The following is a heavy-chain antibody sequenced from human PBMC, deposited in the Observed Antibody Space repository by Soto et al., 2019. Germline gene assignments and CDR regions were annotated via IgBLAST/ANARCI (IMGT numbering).Heavy chain of an antibody. CDR2: IYWDDDK. CDR3: AHSPRITMYDY. J-gene: IGHJ4*02. Sequence: QITLKESGPTLVKPTQTLTLTCTFSGFSLSTNGVGVGWIRQPPGTALEWLALIYWDDDKRYSPSLKSRLTITKDTSKNRVVLTMTNMDPVDTATYYCAHSPRITMYDYWGQGTLVTVSS. V-gene: IGHV2-5*02. CDR1: GFSLSTNGVG. D-gene: IGHD3-10*02.